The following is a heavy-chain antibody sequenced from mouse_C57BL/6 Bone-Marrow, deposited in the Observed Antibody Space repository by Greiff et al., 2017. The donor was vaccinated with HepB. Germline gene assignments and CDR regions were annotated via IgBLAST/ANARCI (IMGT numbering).Heavy chain of an antibody. V-gene: IGHV5-6*02. J-gene: IGHJ4*01. CDR3: ARHDPYYYARDY. CDR1: GFTFSSYG. CDR2: ISSGGSYT. Sequence: EVKLLESGGDLVKPGGSLKLSCAASGFTFSSYGMSWVRQTPDKRLEWVATISSGGSYTYYPDSVKGRFTISRDNSKNTLYLQMSSLKSEDTAMYYCARHDPYYYARDYWGQGTAATVSS.